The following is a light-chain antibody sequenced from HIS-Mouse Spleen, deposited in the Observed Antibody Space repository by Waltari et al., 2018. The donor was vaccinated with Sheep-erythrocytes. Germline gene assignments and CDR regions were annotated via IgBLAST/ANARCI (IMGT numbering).Light chain of an antibody. CDR1: KLGDKY. CDR2: QDS. V-gene: IGLV3-1*01. CDR3: QAWDSSTGVV. J-gene: IGLJ2*01. Sequence: SYELTQPPSVSVSPGQTASITCSGDKLGDKYACWYQQKPGQSPVLVIYQDSKRPSGIPERFSGSNSGNTANLTISGTQAMDEADYYCQAWDSSTGVVFGGGTK.